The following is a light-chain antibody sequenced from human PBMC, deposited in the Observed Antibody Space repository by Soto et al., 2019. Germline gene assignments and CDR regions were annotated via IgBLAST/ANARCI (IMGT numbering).Light chain of an antibody. CDR1: SFNIGTYT. Sequence: QSVLTQPPSVSGTPGQTVTLSCSGSSFNIGTYTVNWYQQLPGTAPRLLIYSNTQRPSGVPDRFSGSKSGTSASLAISGLQSADEGDYYCSTWHDSHVIFGGGTKLTVL. CDR2: SNT. V-gene: IGLV1-44*01. J-gene: IGLJ2*01. CDR3: STWHDSHVI.